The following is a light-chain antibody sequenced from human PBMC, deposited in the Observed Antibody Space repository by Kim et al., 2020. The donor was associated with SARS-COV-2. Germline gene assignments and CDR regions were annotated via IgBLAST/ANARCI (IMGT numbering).Light chain of an antibody. CDR1: SSDIGAYNF. V-gene: IGLV2-14*03. Sequence: QSALTQPASVSGSPVQSITISCSGTSSDIGAYNFVSWYQQYPGKAPKLMIYDVSDRPSGVSNRFSGAKSDNTASLTISGLQAEDEADYYCSLYTNRRIPVFGGGTQLTVL. CDR3: SLYTNRRIPV. J-gene: IGLJ2*01. CDR2: DVS.